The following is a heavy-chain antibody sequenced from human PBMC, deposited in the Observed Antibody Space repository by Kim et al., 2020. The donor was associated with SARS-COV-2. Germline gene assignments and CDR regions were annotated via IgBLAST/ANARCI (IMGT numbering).Heavy chain of an antibody. CDR1: GFTFSSYA. J-gene: IGHJ4*02. Sequence: GGSLRLSCAASGFTFSSYAMHWVRQAPGKGLEWVAVISYDGSNKYYADSVKGRFTISRDNSKNTLYLQMNSLRAEDTAVYYCARGSRDFDYWGQGTLVTV. CDR2: ISYDGSNK. CDR3: ARGSRDFDY. V-gene: IGHV3-30*04.